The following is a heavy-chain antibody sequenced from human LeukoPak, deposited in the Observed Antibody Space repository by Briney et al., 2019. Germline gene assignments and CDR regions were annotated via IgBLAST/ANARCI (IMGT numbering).Heavy chain of an antibody. J-gene: IGHJ4*02. CDR1: GFTFSNYW. CDR2: ISDDGGRT. V-gene: IGHV3-74*01. Sequence: PGGSLRLSCAASGFTFSNYWMHWVRQAPGKGLVWVSRISDDGGRTFYADSVKGRFAMSRDNAKNTLFLQMNSLRAEDTAVYYCARVTGGYNLVDYWGQGTLVTVSS. D-gene: IGHD5-24*01. CDR3: ARVTGGYNLVDY.